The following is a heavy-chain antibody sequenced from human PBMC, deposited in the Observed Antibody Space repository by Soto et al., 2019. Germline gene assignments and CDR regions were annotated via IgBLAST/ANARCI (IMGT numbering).Heavy chain of an antibody. V-gene: IGHV1-69*10. CDR2: TIPELGTS. D-gene: IGHD4-17*01. Sequence: GASVKVSCKASGGFNNYAVSWVRQAPGQGLEWMGVTIPELGTSNYAQRLQGRVTITVDKATNTAYLNLTTLTSEDTAIYYCARTSMTRIDYWGQGTLVTVSS. J-gene: IGHJ4*02. CDR1: GGFNNYA. CDR3: ARTSMTRIDY.